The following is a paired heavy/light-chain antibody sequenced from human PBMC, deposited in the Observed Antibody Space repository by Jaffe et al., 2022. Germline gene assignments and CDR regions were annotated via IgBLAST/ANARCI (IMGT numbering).Light chain of an antibody. CDR1: NIGSNN. CDR2: RDN. CDR3: QVWDSNIYVV. J-gene: IGLJ2*01. Sequence: SYELTQSLSVSVALGQTARITCGGNNIGSNNVHWFQQKPGQAPVLVIYRDNNRPSGIPERFSGSNSGNTATLTISRAQVGDEADYYCQVWDSNIYVVFGGGTKLTVL. V-gene: IGLV3-9*01.
Heavy chain of an antibody. CDR1: GYTFTNFA. D-gene: IGHD5-12*01. Sequence: QVQLVQSGSELKKPGASVKVSCKASGYTFTNFAMNWVRQAPGQGLEWMGWIHTNTGNPTYAQGFTRRFVFSLDTSVSTAYLQISGLKAEDTALYYCARDLDPYSGYDKDTFDIWGQGTMVTVSS. CDR2: IHTNTGNP. V-gene: IGHV7-4-1*02. J-gene: IGHJ3*02. CDR3: ARDLDPYSGYDKDTFDI.